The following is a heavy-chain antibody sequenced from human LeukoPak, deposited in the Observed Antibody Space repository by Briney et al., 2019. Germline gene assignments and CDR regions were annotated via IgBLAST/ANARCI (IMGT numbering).Heavy chain of an antibody. CDR1: GFTFSSYS. Sequence: PGGSLRLSCAASGFTFSSYSFNWVRQAPGKGLEWVSSITTTSSYIWYADSVKGRFTISRDNAKNTLYLQMNSLRVEDTAVYYCAREGRVSGYDFDCWGQGTLVTVSS. CDR2: ITTTSSYI. D-gene: IGHD5-12*01. J-gene: IGHJ4*02. CDR3: AREGRVSGYDFDC. V-gene: IGHV3-21*01.